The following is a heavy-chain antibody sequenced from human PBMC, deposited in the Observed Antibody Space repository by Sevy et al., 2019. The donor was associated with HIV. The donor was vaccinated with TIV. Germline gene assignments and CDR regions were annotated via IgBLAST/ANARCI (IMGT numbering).Heavy chain of an antibody. CDR1: GFTFSSYG. CDR3: AREREFPTLGYYYYGMDV. CDR2: IWYDGSNK. Sequence: GGSLRLSCAASGFTFSSYGMHWVRQAPGKGLEWVAVIWYDGSNKYYADSVKGRFTISRDNSKNTLYLQMNSPRAEDTAVYYCAREREFPTLGYYYYGMDVWGQGTTVTVSS. D-gene: IGHD3-10*01. V-gene: IGHV3-33*01. J-gene: IGHJ6*02.